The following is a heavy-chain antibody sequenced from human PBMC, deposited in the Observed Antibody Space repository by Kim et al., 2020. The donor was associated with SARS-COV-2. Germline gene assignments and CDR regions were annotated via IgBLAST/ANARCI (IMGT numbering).Heavy chain of an antibody. CDR3: ARGGRRGDGYSGAFDI. Sequence: GGSLRLSCAASGLTVSSNYMSWVRQAPGKGLEWVSVIYSGGTTYYADSVKGRFTISRDNSKNALYLQMNSLRAEDTAVYYCARGGRRGDGYSGAFDIWGQGTMVIVSS. CDR2: IYSGGTT. D-gene: IGHD4-4*01. V-gene: IGHV3-53*01. J-gene: IGHJ3*02. CDR1: GLTVSSNY.